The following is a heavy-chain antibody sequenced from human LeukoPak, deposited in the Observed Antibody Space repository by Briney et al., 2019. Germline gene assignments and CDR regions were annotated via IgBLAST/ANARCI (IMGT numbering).Heavy chain of an antibody. CDR2: IKQDGRDK. Sequence: HSGGSLRLSCAASGFTFSSYWMSLVRQAPGKGLEWVANIKQDGRDKYYVDSVKGRFTISRDNAKNSLYLQMNSLRAEDTAVYYCARDRAYYDILTGLAQTYYMDVWGKGTTVTVSS. V-gene: IGHV3-7*01. J-gene: IGHJ6*03. D-gene: IGHD3-9*01. CDR1: GFTFSSYW. CDR3: ARDRAYYDILTGLAQTYYMDV.